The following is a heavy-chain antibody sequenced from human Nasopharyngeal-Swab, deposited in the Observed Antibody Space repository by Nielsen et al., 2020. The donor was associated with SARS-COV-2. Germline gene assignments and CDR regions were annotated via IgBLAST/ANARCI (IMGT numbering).Heavy chain of an antibody. Sequence: ESLKISCAASGFTVSSNYMSWVRQAPGKGLEWVSVIYSGGSTYYADSVKGRFTISRDNSKNTLYLQMNSLRAEDTAVYYCAGAGPRAYYYYMDVWGKGTTVTVSS. V-gene: IGHV3-53*01. J-gene: IGHJ6*03. CDR2: IYSGGST. CDR3: AGAGPRAYYYYMDV. CDR1: GFTVSSNY.